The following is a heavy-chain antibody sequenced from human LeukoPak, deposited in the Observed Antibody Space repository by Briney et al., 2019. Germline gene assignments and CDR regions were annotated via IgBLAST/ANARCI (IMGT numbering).Heavy chain of an antibody. Sequence: SETLSLTCTVSGGSISSYYWSWIRQPPGKGLEWIGYIYYSGSTNYNPTLKSRVTISVDTSKNQFSLKLSSVTAADTAVYYCASENAGAELLWSLTLTRMFDYWGQGTLVTVSS. D-gene: IGHD1-26*01. CDR1: GGSISSYY. CDR3: ASENAGAELLWSLTLTRMFDY. CDR2: IYYSGST. J-gene: IGHJ4*02. V-gene: IGHV4-59*08.